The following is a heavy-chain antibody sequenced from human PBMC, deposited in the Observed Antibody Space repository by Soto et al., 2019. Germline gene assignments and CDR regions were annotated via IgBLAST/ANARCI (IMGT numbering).Heavy chain of an antibody. CDR2: IYHSGST. CDR3: ARSSSGVVVPAATDY. J-gene: IGHJ4*02. V-gene: IGHV4-4*02. CDR1: GGSISSSNW. D-gene: IGHD2-2*01. Sequence: KTSETLSLTCAVSGGSISSSNWWSWVRQPPGKGLEWIGEIYHSGSTNYNPSLKSRVTMSVDKSKNQFSLKLSSVTAADTAVYYCARSSSGVVVPAATDYWGQGTLVTVSS.